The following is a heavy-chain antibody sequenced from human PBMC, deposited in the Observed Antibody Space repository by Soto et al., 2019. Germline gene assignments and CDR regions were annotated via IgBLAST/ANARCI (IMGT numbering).Heavy chain of an antibody. CDR1: GFTFSSYA. V-gene: IGHV3-23*01. Sequence: GGSLRLSCAASGFTFSSYAMSWVRQAPGKGLEWVSAISGSGGSTYYADSVKGRFTISRDNSKNTLYLQMKSLRAEDTAVYYCAKGLRRVVVIDYFDYWGQGTLVTVSS. J-gene: IGHJ4*02. CDR2: ISGSGGST. D-gene: IGHD2-21*01. CDR3: AKGLRRVVVIDYFDY.